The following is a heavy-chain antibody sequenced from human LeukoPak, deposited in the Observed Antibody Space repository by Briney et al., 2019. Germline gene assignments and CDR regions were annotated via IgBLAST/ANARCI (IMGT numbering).Heavy chain of an antibody. J-gene: IGHJ4*02. CDR3: ARDRPPGSETYRLDY. CDR2: IYTDGSP. D-gene: IGHD3-10*01. V-gene: IGHV4-4*07. CDR1: GASISNFY. Sequence: PSETLSLTRTVSGASISNFYWSWIRQPAGKGLEWIGRIYTDGSPRYNPPLKSRITMSIDTSKNQFSLKLTSVTAADTAVYYCARDRPPGSETYRLDYWGQGTLVTVSS.